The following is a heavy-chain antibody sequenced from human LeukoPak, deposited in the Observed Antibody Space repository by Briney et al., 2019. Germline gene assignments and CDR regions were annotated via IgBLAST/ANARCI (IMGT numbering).Heavy chain of an antibody. J-gene: IGHJ4*02. CDR3: ARARPGYGDYTDY. D-gene: IGHD4-17*01. Sequence: SETLSLTCTVSGGSISSSSYYWGWIRPPPGKGLEWIGSIYYSGSTYYNPSLKSRVTISVDTSKNQFSLKLSSVTAADTAVYYCARARPGYGDYTDYWGQGTLVTVSS. CDR2: IYYSGST. V-gene: IGHV4-39*07. CDR1: GGSISSSSYY.